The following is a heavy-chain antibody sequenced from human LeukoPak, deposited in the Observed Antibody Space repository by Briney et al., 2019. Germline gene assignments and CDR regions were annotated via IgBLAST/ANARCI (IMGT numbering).Heavy chain of an antibody. Sequence: ASVKVSCKASGYTFTSYYMFWVRQAPAQGLEWMGWINPHSGATNYAQKFQDRVTMARDMSINTAYMELSRLTSDDPAVDYCARGNYYDGGAYSAEPHFDSWGQGTLVTVSS. CDR2: INPHSGAT. CDR1: GYTFTSYY. V-gene: IGHV1-2*02. D-gene: IGHD3-22*01. CDR3: ARGNYYDGGAYSAEPHFDS. J-gene: IGHJ4*02.